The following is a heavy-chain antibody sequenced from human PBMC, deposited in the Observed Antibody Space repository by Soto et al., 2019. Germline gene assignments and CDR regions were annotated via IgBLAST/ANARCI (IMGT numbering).Heavy chain of an antibody. CDR2: INAGNGNT. Sequence: GASVKVSCKASGYTFTSYAMHWVRQAPGQRLEWMGWINAGNGNTKYSQKFQGRVTITRDTSASTAYMELSSLRSEDTAVYYCARDPRQLPPYYYYGMDVWGQGTTVTVSS. V-gene: IGHV1-3*01. D-gene: IGHD2-2*01. CDR3: ARDPRQLPPYYYYGMDV. J-gene: IGHJ6*02. CDR1: GYTFTSYA.